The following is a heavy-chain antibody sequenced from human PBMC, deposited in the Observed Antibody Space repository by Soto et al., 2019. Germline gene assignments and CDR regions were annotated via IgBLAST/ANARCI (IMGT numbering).Heavy chain of an antibody. Sequence: SETLSLTXAVSGGSISSGGYSWSWIRQPPGKGLEWIGYIYHSGSTYYNPSLKSRVTISVDRSKNQFSLKLTSVTAADTAVYYCARDRIIGTSYSDYWGQGVLVTVSS. V-gene: IGHV4-30-2*01. CDR3: ARDRIIGTSYSDY. CDR1: GGSISSGGYS. J-gene: IGHJ4*02. CDR2: IYHSGST. D-gene: IGHD1-7*01.